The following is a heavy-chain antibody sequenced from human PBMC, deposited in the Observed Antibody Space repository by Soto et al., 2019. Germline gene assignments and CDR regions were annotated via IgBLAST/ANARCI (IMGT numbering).Heavy chain of an antibody. V-gene: IGHV3-23*01. CDR1: GFTFSSYA. D-gene: IGHD3-10*01. CDR2: ISGSGGST. CDR3: AKDAGLPWFGELMGVGDYYGMDV. J-gene: IGHJ6*02. Sequence: PGGSLRLSCAASGFTFSSYAMSWVRQAPGKGLEWVSAISGSGGSTYYADSVKGRFTISGDNSKNTLYLQMNSLRAEDTAVYYCAKDAGLPWFGELMGVGDYYGMDVWGQGTKVTVYS.